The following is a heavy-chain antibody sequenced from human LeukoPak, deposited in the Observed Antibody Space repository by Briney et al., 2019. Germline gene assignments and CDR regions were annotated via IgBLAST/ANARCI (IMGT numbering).Heavy chain of an antibody. J-gene: IGHJ4*02. CDR1: GYTFTSYY. Sequence: ASVKVSCKASGYTFTSYYMHWVRQAPGQGLEWMGIINPSGGSTSYAQKFQGRVTMTRDTSTSTVYMELSCPRSEDTAVYYCARGRSIAARSHPHDYWAREPWSPSPQ. CDR2: INPSGGST. D-gene: IGHD6-6*01. CDR3: ARGRSIAARSHPHDY. V-gene: IGHV1-46*01.